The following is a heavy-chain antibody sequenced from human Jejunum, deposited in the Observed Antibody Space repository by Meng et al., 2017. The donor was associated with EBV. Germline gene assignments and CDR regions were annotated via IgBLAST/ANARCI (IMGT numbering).Heavy chain of an antibody. CDR3: ARASSERLLDY. CDR2: INQVGST. D-gene: IGHD1-14*01. J-gene: IGHJ4*02. V-gene: IGHV4-4*02. CDR1: TDFISSYEW. Sequence: VQLQESGPGLWKPSGTLSLTCAVSTDFISSYEWWSWVRQPPGRGLEWLGEINQVGSTYYNPSLKSRVTISIDTSKRQFSLRLNSMTAADTAVYYCARASSERLLDYWGQGTLVTVSS.